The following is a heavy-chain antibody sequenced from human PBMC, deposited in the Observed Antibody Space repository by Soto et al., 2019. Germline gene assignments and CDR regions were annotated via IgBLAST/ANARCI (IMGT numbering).Heavy chain of an antibody. CDR1: GGSIISGDYY. D-gene: IGHD3-10*01. CDR2: IYYSGST. V-gene: IGHV4-30-4*01. Sequence: SETLSLTCTVSGGSIISGDYYWSWIRQPPGKGLEWIGYIYYSGSTYYNPSLKSRVTISVDTSKNQFSLKLSSVTAADTAAYYCARDSGNYYNPFDYWGQGTLVTVSS. J-gene: IGHJ4*02. CDR3: ARDSGNYYNPFDY.